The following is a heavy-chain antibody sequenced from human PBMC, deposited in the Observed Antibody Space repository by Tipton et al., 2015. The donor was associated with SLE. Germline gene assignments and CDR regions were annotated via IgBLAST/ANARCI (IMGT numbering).Heavy chain of an antibody. D-gene: IGHD1-26*01. Sequence: TLSLTCAVSDYSISTSNWWGWIRQPPGKGLEWIGYIYYSGSTYYNPSLKSRVTISVDTSKNQFSLKLSSVTAADTAVYYCASGNYYYMDVWGKGTTVTVSS. V-gene: IGHV4-28*01. CDR1: DYSISTSNW. J-gene: IGHJ6*03. CDR2: IYYSGST. CDR3: ASGNYYYMDV.